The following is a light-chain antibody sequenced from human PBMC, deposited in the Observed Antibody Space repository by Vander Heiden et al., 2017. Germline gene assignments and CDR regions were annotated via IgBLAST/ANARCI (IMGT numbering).Light chain of an antibody. V-gene: IGLV3-10*01. J-gene: IGLJ2*01. Sequence: SYELTQPPSVSVSPGQTARITCSGDELPRRYSYWYQQKPGQAPVLVIYEYNKRPSGIPERFSGSNSGTMATLTITGAQVEDEADYYCYSAGAAPFHRVFDGGTKLTVL. CDR3: YSAGAAPFHRV. CDR1: ELPRRY. CDR2: EYN.